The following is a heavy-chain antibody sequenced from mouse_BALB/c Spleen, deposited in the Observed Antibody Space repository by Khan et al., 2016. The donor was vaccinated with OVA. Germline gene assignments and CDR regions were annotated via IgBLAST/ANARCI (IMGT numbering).Heavy chain of an antibody. CDR3: ARICGGDFDY. CDR2: ISYSGNT. J-gene: IGHJ2*01. V-gene: IGHV3-2*02. CDR1: GYSITSDYA. Sequence: VQLKESGPGLVKPSQSLSLTCTVTGYSITSDYAWNWIRQFPGNKLEWLGFISYSGNTNYNPSLKSRISITRDTSKNQFFLQLNSVTTEDTTTYYCARICGGDFDYWGQGTTPTVSS.